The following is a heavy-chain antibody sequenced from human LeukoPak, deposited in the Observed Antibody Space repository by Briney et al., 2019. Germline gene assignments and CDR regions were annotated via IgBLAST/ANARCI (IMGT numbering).Heavy chain of an antibody. J-gene: IGHJ4*02. CDR1: GSTFSTYA. Sequence: GGSLRLSCAASGSTFSTYAMSWVRQAPGKRLEWVSSISGSGSSTYYADSVKDRFTISRDSSKNTIYLQMNSLRAEDTAVFYCAKSGGGTTKNKYYFDYWGQGTLVTVSS. D-gene: IGHD3-10*01. CDR2: ISGSGSST. CDR3: AKSGGGTTKNKYYFDY. V-gene: IGHV3-23*01.